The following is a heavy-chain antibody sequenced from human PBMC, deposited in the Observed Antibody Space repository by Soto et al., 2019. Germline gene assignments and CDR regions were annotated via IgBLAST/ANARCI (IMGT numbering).Heavy chain of an antibody. Sequence: EVQLLESGGGLVQPGGYLRLSCVASGFTYSDYAMSWVRQASGKGLEWVSGISGGGDTPYYANSVKGRFTISRVNSKNTMYLQVNSLRSEDPAIYYCAKDPRGFANNYGVPNWFHPWGQGTLVTGSS. CDR3: AKDPRGFANNYGVPNWFHP. CDR2: ISGGGDTP. CDR1: GFTYSDYA. J-gene: IGHJ5*02. D-gene: IGHD4-17*01. V-gene: IGHV3-23*01.